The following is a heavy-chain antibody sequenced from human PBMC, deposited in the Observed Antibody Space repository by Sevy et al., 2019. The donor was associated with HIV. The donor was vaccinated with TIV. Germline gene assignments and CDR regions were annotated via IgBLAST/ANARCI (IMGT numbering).Heavy chain of an antibody. Sequence: ASVKVSCKASGYTFTSYGISWVRQAPGQGLEWMGWISAYNGNTNYAQKLQGRVTMTTDISTSTAYMELRSLRSDDTAVYYCARDTIFGVVIGMDVWGQGTTVTVSS. V-gene: IGHV1-18*01. CDR3: ARDTIFGVVIGMDV. D-gene: IGHD3-3*01. J-gene: IGHJ6*02. CDR1: GYTFTSYG. CDR2: ISAYNGNT.